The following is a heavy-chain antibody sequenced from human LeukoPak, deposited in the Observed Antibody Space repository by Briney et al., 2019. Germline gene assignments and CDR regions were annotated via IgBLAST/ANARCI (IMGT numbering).Heavy chain of an antibody. J-gene: IGHJ6*03. Sequence: SETLSLTCAVSGYSISSGYYWGWIRQPPGKGLEWIGSIYHSGSTYYNPSLKSRVTISVDTSKNQFSLKLSSVTAADTAVYYCARHAIGWYEDYYYYMDVWGKGTTVTVSS. D-gene: IGHD6-19*01. CDR2: IYHSGST. V-gene: IGHV4-38-2*01. CDR3: ARHAIGWYEDYYYYMDV. CDR1: GYSISSGYY.